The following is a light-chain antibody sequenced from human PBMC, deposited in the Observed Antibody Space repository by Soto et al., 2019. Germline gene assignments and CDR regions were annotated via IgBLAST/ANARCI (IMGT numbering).Light chain of an antibody. V-gene: IGKV3-20*01. Sequence: EVMMTQSPDTLSVSPGETATLSCRASRSLSSNLAWYQQKPGQAPRLLIYGASSRATGIPDRFSGSGSGTDFTLTISRLEPEDFAVYYCQQYGSSPLTFGGGTKVDIK. CDR1: RSLSSN. CDR3: QQYGSSPLT. CDR2: GAS. J-gene: IGKJ4*01.